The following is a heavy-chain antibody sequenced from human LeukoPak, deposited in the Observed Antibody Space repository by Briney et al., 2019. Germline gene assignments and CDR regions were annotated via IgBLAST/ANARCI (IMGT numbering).Heavy chain of an antibody. V-gene: IGHV1-69*13. D-gene: IGHD3-22*01. CDR2: IIPIFGTA. J-gene: IGHJ4*02. CDR1: GGTFSSYA. CDR3: ARFHYYDSRPIDY. Sequence: SVKVSCKASGGTFSSYAISWVRQAPGQELEWMGGIIPIFGTANYAQKFQGRVTITADESTSTAYMELSSLRSEDTAVYYCARFHYYDSRPIDYWGQGTLVTVSS.